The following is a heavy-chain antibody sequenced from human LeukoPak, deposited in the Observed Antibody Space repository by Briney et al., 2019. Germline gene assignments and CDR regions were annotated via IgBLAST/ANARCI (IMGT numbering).Heavy chain of an antibody. CDR3: AKDTYDTPRGAFDI. CDR2: IRWNSASI. J-gene: IGHJ3*02. CDR1: GFTFDDYA. Sequence: PGRSLRLSCAASGFTFDDYAMHWVRQAPGKGLEWVSGIRWNSASIGYAASVKGRFTISRDNAKNSLYLQMNSLRPEDTALYYCAKDTYDTPRGAFDIWGQGTTVTVSS. D-gene: IGHD3-16*01. V-gene: IGHV3-9*01.